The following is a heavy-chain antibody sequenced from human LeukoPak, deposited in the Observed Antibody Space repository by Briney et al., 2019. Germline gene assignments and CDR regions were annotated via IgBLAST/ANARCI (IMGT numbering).Heavy chain of an antibody. CDR1: GFTFSSYG. Sequence: PGGSLRLSCAASGFTFSSYGMHWVRQAPGKGLEWVAFIRYDGSNKYYADSVKGRFTISRDNSKNTLYLQMNSLRAEDTAVYYCARGFHSGSSPLDYWGQGTLVTVSS. J-gene: IGHJ4*02. CDR2: IRYDGSNK. V-gene: IGHV3-30*02. D-gene: IGHD1-26*01. CDR3: ARGFHSGSSPLDY.